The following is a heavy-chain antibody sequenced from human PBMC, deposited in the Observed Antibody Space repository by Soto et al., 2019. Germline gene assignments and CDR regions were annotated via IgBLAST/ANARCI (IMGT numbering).Heavy chain of an antibody. Sequence: CKASGYTFTSYYMHWVRQAPGQGLEWMGIINPSGGSTSYAQKFRGRVTMTRDTSTSTVYMELSSLRSEDTAVYYCARDPYYCSGGSCYSYNWFDPWGQGTLVTVSS. D-gene: IGHD2-15*01. CDR1: GYTFTSYY. CDR3: ARDPYYCSGGSCYSYNWFDP. V-gene: IGHV1-46*01. J-gene: IGHJ5*02. CDR2: INPSGGST.